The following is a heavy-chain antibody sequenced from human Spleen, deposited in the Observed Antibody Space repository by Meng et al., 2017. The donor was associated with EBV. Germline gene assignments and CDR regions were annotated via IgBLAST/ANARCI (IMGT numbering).Heavy chain of an antibody. CDR1: GFTFRKHW. CDR2: ISADGTST. CDR3: ATIPY. Sequence: EGQRVESGGGLVQPGGSLRLSCAASGFTFRKHWMHWVRQAPGKGLVWVSRISADGTSTTYADSVKGRFNISRDNANNTVYLQMNSLRAEDTAVYYCATIPYWGQGTLVTVSS. D-gene: IGHD3-3*01. V-gene: IGHV3-74*01. J-gene: IGHJ4*02.